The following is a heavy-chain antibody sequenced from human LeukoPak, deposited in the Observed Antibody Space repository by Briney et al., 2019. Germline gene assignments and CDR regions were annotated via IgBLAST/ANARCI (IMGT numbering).Heavy chain of an antibody. CDR2: IYYSGST. CDR1: GGSISSYY. CDR3: ARGRKSGSYVRRSDRFDY. Sequence: SETLSLTCTVSGGSISSYYWSWIRQPPGKGLEWIGYIYYSGSTNYNPSLKSRVTISVDTSKNQFSLKLSSVTAADTAVYYCARGRKSGSYVRRSDRFDYWGQGTLVTVSS. D-gene: IGHD1-26*01. V-gene: IGHV4-59*12. J-gene: IGHJ4*02.